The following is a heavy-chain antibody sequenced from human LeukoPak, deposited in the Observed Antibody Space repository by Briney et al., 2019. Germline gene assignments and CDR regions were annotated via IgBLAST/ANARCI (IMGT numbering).Heavy chain of an antibody. CDR2: ISTSGSTI. J-gene: IGHJ5*02. Sequence: GGSLRLSCATSGFDFSDYYMTWIRQAPGKELEWVSYISTSGSTIYYADSVKGRFTISRDNANNSLDLQMNSLRADDTAVYYCAGGGGYGNGYIGNNWLDPWGQGTLVTVSS. CDR3: AGGGGYGNGYIGNNWLDP. CDR1: GFDFSDYY. D-gene: IGHD5-24*01. V-gene: IGHV3-11*01.